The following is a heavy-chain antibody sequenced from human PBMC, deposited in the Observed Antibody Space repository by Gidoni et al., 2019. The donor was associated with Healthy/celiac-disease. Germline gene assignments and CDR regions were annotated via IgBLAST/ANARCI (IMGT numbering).Heavy chain of an antibody. CDR1: GGSFSGYY. J-gene: IGHJ4*02. D-gene: IGHD6-6*01. CDR2: INHSGST. CDR3: ARGVNSSSSGLYDY. Sequence: QVQLQQWGAGLLKPSETLSLTCAVYGGSFSGYYWSWIRQPPGKGLEWIGEINHSGSTNYNPSLKSRVTISVDTSKNQFSLKLSSVTAADTAVYYCARGVNSSSSGLYDYWGQGTLVTVSS. V-gene: IGHV4-34*01.